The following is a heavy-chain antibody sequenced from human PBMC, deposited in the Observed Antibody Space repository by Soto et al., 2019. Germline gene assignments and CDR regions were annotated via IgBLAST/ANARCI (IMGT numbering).Heavy chain of an antibody. V-gene: IGHV3-30*03. J-gene: IGHJ4*02. CDR3: AMDLYGGSSRFDY. CDR2: ISSDGSKK. CDR1: GFTFSNNG. Sequence: QVQLVESGGGVVQPGRSLRLSCVASGFTFSNNGIHWVRQAPGKGLEWVAVISSDGSKKYYADSVKGRFTISRDNSKNTLYLQINSLRAEDTALYYCAMDLYGGSSRFDYWGQGTLVTVSS. D-gene: IGHD2-15*01.